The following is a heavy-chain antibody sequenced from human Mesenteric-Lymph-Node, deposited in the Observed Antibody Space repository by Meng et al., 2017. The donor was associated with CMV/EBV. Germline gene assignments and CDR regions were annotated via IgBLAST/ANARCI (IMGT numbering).Heavy chain of an antibody. J-gene: IGHJ4*02. V-gene: IGHV1-3*04. Sequence: YTMHWVRQAPGQRLEWMGWINTANGNTKYSQKFQGRVTITRDTSANTAYMDLSSLRSQDTAVYYCARVPATGSSVWWGGGEDESDFDYWGQGTLVTVSS. D-gene: IGHD6-19*01. CDR1: YT. CDR3: ARVPATGSSVWWGGGEDESDFDY. CDR2: INTANGNT.